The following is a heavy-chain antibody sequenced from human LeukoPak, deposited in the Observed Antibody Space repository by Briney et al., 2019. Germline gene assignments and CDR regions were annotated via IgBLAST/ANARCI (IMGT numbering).Heavy chain of an antibody. V-gene: IGHV4-39*07. Sequence: SETLSLTCTVSGVSVSSGRYYWSWIRQPPGKGLEWIGEINHSGSTNYNPSLKSRVTISVDTSKNQFSLKLSSVTAADTAVYYCARGGRGSSWYRSGDWFDPWGQGTLVTVSS. CDR3: ARGGRGSSWYRSGDWFDP. CDR2: INHSGST. CDR1: GVSVSSGRYY. J-gene: IGHJ5*02. D-gene: IGHD6-13*01.